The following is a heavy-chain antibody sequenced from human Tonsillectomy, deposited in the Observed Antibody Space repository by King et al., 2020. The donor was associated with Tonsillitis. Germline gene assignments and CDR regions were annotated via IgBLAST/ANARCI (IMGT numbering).Heavy chain of an antibody. J-gene: IGHJ4*02. CDR2: IYYSGNT. CDR1: VGSISSYY. V-gene: IGHV4-59*01. Sequence: VQLQESGPGLVKPSETLSLTCTVSVGSISSYYWSWVRQPPGKGLEWIGSIYYSGNTNYNPSLKSRVTISVDSSKNQFSLKLSSVTAADTALYYCARGSSGYYYGWGQGTLVTVSS. CDR3: ARGSSGYYYG. D-gene: IGHD3-22*01.